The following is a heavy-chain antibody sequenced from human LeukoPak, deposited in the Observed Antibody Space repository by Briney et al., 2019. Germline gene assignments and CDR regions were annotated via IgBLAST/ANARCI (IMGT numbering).Heavy chain of an antibody. Sequence: GGSLRLSCAASGFTFSSYAMAWVRQAPGKGLEWVSVINESGGMTYSAASVKGRFTISRDSSKNTLYLQLSSLRAEDTALYYCAKADSTSLNWFDPWGQGTLVTVSS. V-gene: IGHV3-23*01. J-gene: IGHJ5*02. CDR2: INESGGMT. CDR1: GFTFSSYA. CDR3: AKADSTSLNWFDP. D-gene: IGHD2-21*01.